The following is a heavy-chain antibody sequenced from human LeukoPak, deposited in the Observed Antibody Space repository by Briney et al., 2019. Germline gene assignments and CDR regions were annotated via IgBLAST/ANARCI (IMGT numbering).Heavy chain of an antibody. CDR3: VKDHDWALDF. CDR2: ITHNSDST. CDR1: GFTFNAYP. J-gene: IGHJ4*02. V-gene: IGHV3-48*01. Sequence: GGSLRLSCAASGFTFNAYPMSWVRQAPGKGLEWISYITHNSDSTYYADSVKGRFTISRDNAKNSLYLQMNSLRAEDTAVYYCVKDHDWALDFWGQGTLVTVSS. D-gene: IGHD3-9*01.